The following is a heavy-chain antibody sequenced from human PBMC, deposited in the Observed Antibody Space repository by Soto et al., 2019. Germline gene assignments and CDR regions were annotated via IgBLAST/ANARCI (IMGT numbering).Heavy chain of an antibody. CDR1: GGSFSGYY. Sequence: PSETLSLTCAVYGGSFSGYYWSWIRQPPGKGLEWIGEINHSGSTSYNPSLKSPVNISVDTSKKQFSLQLNSVTAADTAVYYCARNYYNSYVFGYWGQGALVTVSS. V-gene: IGHV4-34*09. CDR2: INHSGST. CDR3: ARNYYNSYVFGY. D-gene: IGHD4-4*01. J-gene: IGHJ4*02.